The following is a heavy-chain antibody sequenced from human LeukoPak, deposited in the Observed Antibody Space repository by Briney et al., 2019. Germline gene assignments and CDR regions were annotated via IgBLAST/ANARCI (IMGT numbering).Heavy chain of an antibody. CDR2: IYSGGST. CDR1: GFTVSSNY. J-gene: IGHJ4*02. V-gene: IGHV3-66*01. Sequence: GGSLRLSCAASGFTVSSNYMSWVRQAPGKGLEWVSIIYSGGSTYYADSVKGRFTISRDNSKNTLYLQMNSLRAEDTAVYYCARVGYGSGSYFNLYHFDHWGQGTLVTVSS. D-gene: IGHD3-10*01. CDR3: ARVGYGSGSYFNLYHFDH.